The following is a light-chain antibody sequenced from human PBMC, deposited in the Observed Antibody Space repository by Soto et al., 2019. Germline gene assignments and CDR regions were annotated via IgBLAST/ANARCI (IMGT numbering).Light chain of an antibody. CDR2: GAS. CDR1: QSVSSN. Sequence: EIVMTQSPVTLSVLPGERATLSCRASQSVSSNLAWYQQKPGQAPRLLIYGASTRATGIPARFSGSGSGTEFTLTISSLQSEDFAVYYCQQYNDWRTFGQGTKLEIK. CDR3: QQYNDWRT. J-gene: IGKJ2*01. V-gene: IGKV3-15*01.